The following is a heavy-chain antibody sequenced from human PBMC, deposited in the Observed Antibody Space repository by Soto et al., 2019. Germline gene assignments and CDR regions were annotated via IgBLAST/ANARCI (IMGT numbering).Heavy chain of an antibody. J-gene: IGHJ4*02. CDR1: AGTFSGYA. CDR3: ARVPSDSTGWYGDS. CDR2: TIPTSCSP. Sequence: QMQLVQSGAEVKKAGSSVNVSCKASAGTFSGYAVTWVRQAPGQGLEWLGLTIPTSCSPTYAQRFRGRITITADKSSTTTYMELTNLISDDTAVYYCARVPSDSTGWYGDSWGQGTLVTVSS. D-gene: IGHD6-19*01. V-gene: IGHV1-69*06.